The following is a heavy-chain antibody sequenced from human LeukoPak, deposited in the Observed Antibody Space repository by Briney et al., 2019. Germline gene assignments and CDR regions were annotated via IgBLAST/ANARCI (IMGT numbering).Heavy chain of an antibody. CDR2: IYYSGCT. D-gene: IGHD3-22*01. CDR1: GGSINTYY. CDR3: ARVTLNSSGYLDAFDI. V-gene: IGHV4-59*01. Sequence: SETLSLPCTVSGGSINTYYRSWIRQPPAKGLEWVGYIYYSGCTKYNPSLTSRGTISVDTSKNQFSLELSSVTAADTAVYYCARVTLNSSGYLDAFDIWGQGTMVTVSS. J-gene: IGHJ3*02.